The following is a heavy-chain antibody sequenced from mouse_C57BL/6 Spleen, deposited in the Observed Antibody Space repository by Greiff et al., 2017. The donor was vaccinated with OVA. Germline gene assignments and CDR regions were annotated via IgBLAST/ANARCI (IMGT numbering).Heavy chain of an antibody. J-gene: IGHJ1*03. CDR1: GYTFTTYP. CDR2: FHPYNDDT. CDR3: ARASYYGSSYGYFDV. Sequence: QVQLQQSGAELVKPGASVQMSCKASGYTFTTYPIEWMKQNHGKSLEWIGNFHPYNDDTKYNEKFKGKATLTVEKSSSTVYLELSRLTSDDSAVYYCARASYYGSSYGYFDVWGTGTTVTVSS. D-gene: IGHD1-1*01. V-gene: IGHV1-47*01.